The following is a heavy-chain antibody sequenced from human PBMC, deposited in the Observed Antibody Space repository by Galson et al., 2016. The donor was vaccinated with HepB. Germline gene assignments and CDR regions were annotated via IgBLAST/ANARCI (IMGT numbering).Heavy chain of an antibody. CDR3: ARSSDRLQHWLAY. Sequence: SVKVSCKVSGSTFHNYAFHWLRQAPGQRPEWMGWINSASGDSRVSQALQGRLTLTRDTYATTVFMELRSLAPGDTAVYYCARSSDRLQHWLAYWGQGTRVTVSS. V-gene: IGHV1-3*01. J-gene: IGHJ4*02. D-gene: IGHD3-9*01. CDR2: INSASGDS. CDR1: GSTFHNYA.